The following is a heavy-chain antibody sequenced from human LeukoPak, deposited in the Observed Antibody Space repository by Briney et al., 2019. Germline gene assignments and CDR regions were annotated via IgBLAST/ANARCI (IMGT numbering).Heavy chain of an antibody. CDR3: AKDRSMYNSSC. CDR1: GFTFTNYA. Sequence: GGSLRLSCAASGFTFTNYAMSWVRQAPGKGPEWVSSVSGSGGSTYYGESVKGRFAISRDNSKTTLYLQMYRLRPEDTAVYYCAKDRSMYNSSCWGQGTLVTVSS. V-gene: IGHV3-23*01. D-gene: IGHD6-13*01. CDR2: VSGSGGST. J-gene: IGHJ4*02.